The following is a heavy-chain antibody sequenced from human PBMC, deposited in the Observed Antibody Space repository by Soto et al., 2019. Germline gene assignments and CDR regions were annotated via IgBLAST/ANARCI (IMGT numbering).Heavy chain of an antibody. D-gene: IGHD3-3*01. CDR1: GYTFTSYA. CDR3: ARDKGEYYDFWSGYYTHYYFDY. J-gene: IGHJ4*02. Sequence: ASVKVSCKASGYTFTSYAMHWVRQAPGQRLEWMGWINAGNGNTKYSQKFQGRVTITRDTSASTAYMELSSLRSEDTAVYYCARDKGEYYDFWSGYYTHYYFDYWGQGTLVTVSS. V-gene: IGHV1-3*01. CDR2: INAGNGNT.